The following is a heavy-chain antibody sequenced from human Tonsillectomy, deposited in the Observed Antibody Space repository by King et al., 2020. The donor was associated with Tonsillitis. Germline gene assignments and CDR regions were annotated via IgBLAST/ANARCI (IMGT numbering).Heavy chain of an antibody. CDR2: IGNGA. J-gene: IGHJ1*01. V-gene: IGHV3-23*04. CDR3: AKGGFGSGPYYTVFQQ. D-gene: IGHD3-10*01. Sequence: DVQLVESGGGLVQPGGSLRLSCAASGFTFSSYAMSWVRQAPGKGLEWLSAIGNGAYYADSVKGRFTISRDNSENTLYLQMKSLSADDTAVYFCAKGGFGSGPYYTVFQQWGQGTLVIVSS. CDR1: GFTFSSYA.